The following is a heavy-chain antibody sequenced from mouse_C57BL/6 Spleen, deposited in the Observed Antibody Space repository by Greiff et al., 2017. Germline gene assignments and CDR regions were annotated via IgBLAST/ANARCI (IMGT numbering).Heavy chain of an antibody. J-gene: IGHJ2*01. Sequence: QVQLQQSGPGLVAPSQSLSITCTVSGFSLTSYAISWVRQPPGKGLEWLGVIWTGGGTNYNSALKSRLSFSKDNSKSQVFLKMNSLQTDDTARYYCARHDGYYLYYFDYWGQGTTLTVSS. CDR1: GFSLTSYA. D-gene: IGHD2-3*01. V-gene: IGHV2-9-1*01. CDR2: IWTGGGT. CDR3: ARHDGYYLYYFDY.